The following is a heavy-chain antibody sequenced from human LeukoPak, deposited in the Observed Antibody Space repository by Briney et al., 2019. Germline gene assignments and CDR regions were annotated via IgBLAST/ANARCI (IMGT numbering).Heavy chain of an antibody. J-gene: IGHJ4*02. Sequence: ASVKVSCKASGYTFTSYYMHWVRQAPGQGLEWMGYINPNTGGTHYAQKFQGRIIMTRDTSISTGYMELRSLRSDDTAIYYCATDDWLVPRDWGQGTLVTVSS. D-gene: IGHD6-19*01. V-gene: IGHV1-2*02. CDR2: INPNTGGT. CDR3: ATDDWLVPRD. CDR1: GYTFTSYY.